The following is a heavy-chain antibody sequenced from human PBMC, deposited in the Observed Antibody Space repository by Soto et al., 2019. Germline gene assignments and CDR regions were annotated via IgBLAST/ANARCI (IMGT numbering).Heavy chain of an antibody. V-gene: IGHV1-46*03. CDR2: INPSRGGT. CDR1: AYTFTSYY. Sequence: QVQLVQSGAEVKKPGASVRVSCKASAYTFTSYYVHWVRQAPGQGPEWMGMINPSRGGTDYVQKFQGRVTMTRDTSTTTVYMELSSLRSEDTAIYYCTRSIITTAGTDAFDLWGQGTLVTVSS. D-gene: IGHD6-13*01. J-gene: IGHJ3*01. CDR3: TRSIITTAGTDAFDL.